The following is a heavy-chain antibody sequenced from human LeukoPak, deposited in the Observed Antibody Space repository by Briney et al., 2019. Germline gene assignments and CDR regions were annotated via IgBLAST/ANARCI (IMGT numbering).Heavy chain of an antibody. CDR3: ARPSIAARDFDY. V-gene: IGHV4-39*01. CDR1: GGSISSSSYY. Sequence: PSETLSLTCTVSGGSISSSSYYWGWIRQPPGKGLEWIGSIYYSGNTYYNPSLKSRVTICVDTSKNQFSLKLSSVTAADTAVYYCARPSIAARDFDYWGQGTLVTVSS. D-gene: IGHD6-6*01. J-gene: IGHJ4*02. CDR2: IYYSGNT.